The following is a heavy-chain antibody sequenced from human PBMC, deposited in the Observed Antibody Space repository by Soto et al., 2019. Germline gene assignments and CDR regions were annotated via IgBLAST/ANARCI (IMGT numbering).Heavy chain of an antibody. CDR3: AKDRVVGDYDILTGQATDYYYYGMYV. D-gene: IGHD3-9*01. CDR2: ISYDGSNK. V-gene: IGHV3-30*18. Sequence: PGGSLRLSCAASGFTFCSYGMHWVRQAPGKGLEWVAVISYDGSNKYYADSVKGRFTISRDNSKNTLYLQMNSLRAEDTAVYYCAKDRVVGDYDILTGQATDYYYYGMYVWGQGTTVTVSS. CDR1: GFTFCSYG. J-gene: IGHJ6*02.